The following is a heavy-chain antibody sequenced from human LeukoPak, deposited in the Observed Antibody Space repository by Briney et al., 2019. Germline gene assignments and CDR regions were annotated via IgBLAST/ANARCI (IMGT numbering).Heavy chain of an antibody. CDR1: GFTFSSYG. V-gene: IGHV3-33*01. J-gene: IGHJ4*02. D-gene: IGHD1-1*01. CDR3: ARGTSGGYEGDY. CDR2: IWYDGSNK. Sequence: GGSLRLSCAASGFTFSSYGMHWVRQAPGQGLGWVAVIWYDGSNKYYADSVKGRFTISRDNSKNTLYLQMNSLRAEDTAVYYCARGTSGGYEGDYWGQGTLVTVSS.